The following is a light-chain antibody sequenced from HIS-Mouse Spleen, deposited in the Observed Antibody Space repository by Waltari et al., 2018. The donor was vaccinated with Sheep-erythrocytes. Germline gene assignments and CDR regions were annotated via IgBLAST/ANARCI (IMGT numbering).Light chain of an antibody. V-gene: IGKV1D-13*01. CDR1: QGISSA. Sequence: AIQLTQSPSSLSASVGDRVTITCRASQGISSALAWYQQKPGNATKLLIYDASSLESGVPSRFRGSGSGTDFTLTISSLQPEDFATYYCQQFNNYPRTFGQGTKVEIK. J-gene: IGKJ1*01. CDR3: QQFNNYPRT. CDR2: DAS.